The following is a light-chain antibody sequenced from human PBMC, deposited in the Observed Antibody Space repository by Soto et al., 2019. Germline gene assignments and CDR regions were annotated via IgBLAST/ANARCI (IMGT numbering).Light chain of an antibody. CDR1: QSVSSN. CDR2: GAS. CDR3: QQYGNSPQT. Sequence: EIVSTQSPATLSVSPGERATLSCRASQSVSSNLSWYQQKPGQAPRLLIYGASTRATGISARFSGSGSGTDFTLTISRLEPEDFAVYYCQQYGNSPQTFGQRTKVDIK. V-gene: IGKV3-15*01. J-gene: IGKJ1*01.